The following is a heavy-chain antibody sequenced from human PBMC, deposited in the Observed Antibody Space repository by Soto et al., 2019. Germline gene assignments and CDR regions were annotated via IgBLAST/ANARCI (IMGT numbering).Heavy chain of an antibody. Sequence: QVQLQESGPGLVKPSDTLPLTCTVSGGSISGHYWIWIRQPPGEGMGWIGYIFYSGSTTYNNNPSLKSRVTMSVDTSKNQFSLRLSSVTAADTAVYYCARVGSSGWSPDYWGQGTLVTVSS. J-gene: IGHJ4*02. CDR2: IFYSGSTTY. CDR3: ARVGSSGWSPDY. V-gene: IGHV4-59*11. D-gene: IGHD6-19*01. CDR1: GGSISGHY.